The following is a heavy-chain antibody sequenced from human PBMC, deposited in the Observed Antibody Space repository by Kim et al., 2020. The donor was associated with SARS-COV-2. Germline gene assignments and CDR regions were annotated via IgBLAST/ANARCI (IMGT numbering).Heavy chain of an antibody. D-gene: IGHD6-6*01. Sequence: DYAVSVKSRITINPDTSKNQFSLQLNSMTPEDTAVYYCARSPSSSLGYDIWGQGTVVTVSS. CDR3: ARSPSSSLGYDI. V-gene: IGHV6-1*01. J-gene: IGHJ3*02.